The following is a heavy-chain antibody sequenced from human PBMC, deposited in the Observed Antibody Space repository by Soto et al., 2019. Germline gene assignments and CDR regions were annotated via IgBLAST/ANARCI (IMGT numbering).Heavy chain of an antibody. V-gene: IGHV3-30*18. J-gene: IGHJ4*02. CDR2: IFYDGSNK. CDR3: AKDRYSGIYFRYYCDS. D-gene: IGHD1-26*01. Sequence: QVQLVESGGGVVQPGRSLRLSCAASGFTFSSYDMYWVRQAPGKGLEWVALIFYDGSNKYYADSVQGRFTISRDNSKNTLYLPMNSLRAEDTAVYYCAKDRYSGIYFRYYCDSWGQGTLVTVSS. CDR1: GFTFSSYD.